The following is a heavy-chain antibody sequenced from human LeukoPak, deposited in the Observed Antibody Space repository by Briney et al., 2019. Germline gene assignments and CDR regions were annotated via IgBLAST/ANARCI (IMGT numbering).Heavy chain of an antibody. CDR1: GFTFSNHY. J-gene: IGHJ4*02. V-gene: IGHV3-21*01. CDR2: ISSSSDYI. Sequence: GGSLRLSCAASGFTFSNHYMNWVRQAPGKGLEWVSSISSSSDYINYADSVKGRFTISRDNAKNSLYLQMDSLRAGDTTVYYCAVGIATPGTFFDYWGQGTLVTVSS. CDR3: AVGIATPGTFFDY. D-gene: IGHD6-13*01.